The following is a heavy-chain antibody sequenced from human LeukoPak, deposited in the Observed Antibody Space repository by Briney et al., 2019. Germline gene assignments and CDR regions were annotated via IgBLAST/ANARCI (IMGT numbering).Heavy chain of an antibody. D-gene: IGHD5-12*01. CDR2: IIGSSGST. CDR1: GFSFNNYA. V-gene: IGHV3-23*01. J-gene: IGHJ4*02. Sequence: PGGSLRLSCVASGFSFNNYAMNWVRQAPGKGLEWVSLIIGSSGSTFYADSVKGRFTISRDKPKNTLYLQMNSLRADDTAVYYCAKGAYDYIEIAYFDYWGQGSLVTVSS. CDR3: AKGAYDYIEIAYFDY.